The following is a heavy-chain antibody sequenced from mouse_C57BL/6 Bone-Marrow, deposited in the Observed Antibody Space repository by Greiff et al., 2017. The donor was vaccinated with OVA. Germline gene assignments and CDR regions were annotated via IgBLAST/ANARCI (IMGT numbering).Heavy chain of an antibody. CDR3: ARSVYGSFAY. J-gene: IGHJ3*01. CDR2: INPYNGGT. Sequence: EVQLQQSGPVLVKPGASVKMSCKASGYTFTDYYMNWVKQSHGKSLEWIGVINPYNGGTSYNQKFKGKATLTVDKSSSTAYMELNSLTFEDSAVYYCARSVYGSFAYWGQGTLVTVSA. D-gene: IGHD2-10*02. CDR1: GYTFTDYY. V-gene: IGHV1-19*01.